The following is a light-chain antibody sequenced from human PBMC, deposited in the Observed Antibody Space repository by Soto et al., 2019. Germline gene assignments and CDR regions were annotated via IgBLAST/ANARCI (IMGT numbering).Light chain of an antibody. CDR2: LAS. CDR3: QQLYGYPLS. CDR1: QDISRS. Sequence: AIQLTQSPSSLSASVGDRVTITCRASQDISRSLAWYQQRPGRAPRLLIYLASNLVSGVPSRFSGSGSGTDFTHTIGGLQPEDFATYHCQQLYGYPLSFGGGTRVEIK. V-gene: IGKV1-13*02. J-gene: IGKJ4*01.